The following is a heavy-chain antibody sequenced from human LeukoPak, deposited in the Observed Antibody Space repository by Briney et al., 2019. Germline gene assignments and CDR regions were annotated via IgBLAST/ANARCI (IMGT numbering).Heavy chain of an antibody. D-gene: IGHD3-9*01. CDR1: GASITSYY. CDR3: AKAPSYYDILNFLDS. Sequence: SETLSLTCTVSGASITSYYWSWIRQPAGKGLEWIGRIYASGSTTYNPSLKSRVTMAVDTSKTQFSLKLSSVTAADTAVYYCAKAPSYYDILNFLDSWGQGTLVTVSS. J-gene: IGHJ5*01. CDR2: IYASGST. V-gene: IGHV4-4*07.